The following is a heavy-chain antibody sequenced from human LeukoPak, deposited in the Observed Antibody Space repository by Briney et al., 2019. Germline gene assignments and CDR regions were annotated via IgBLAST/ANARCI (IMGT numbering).Heavy chain of an antibody. J-gene: IGHJ4*02. D-gene: IGHD6-13*01. CDR3: ARGPSPYSSSWYYRY. Sequence: GGSLRLSCAASGFTFSSYAMHWVRQAPGKGLEYVSAISSNGGSTYYANSVKGRFTISRDNSRNTLYLQMGSLRAEDMAVYYCARGPSPYSSSWYYRYWGQGTLVTVSS. CDR1: GFTFSSYA. CDR2: ISSNGGST. V-gene: IGHV3-64*01.